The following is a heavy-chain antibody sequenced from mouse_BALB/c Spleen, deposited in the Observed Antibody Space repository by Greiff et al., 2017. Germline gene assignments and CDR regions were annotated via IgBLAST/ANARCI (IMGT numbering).Heavy chain of an antibody. V-gene: IGHV1S126*01. CDR1: GYSFTSYW. CDR2: IDPSDSET. CDR3: ARLGYGSSPFAY. J-gene: IGHJ3*01. Sequence: QVQLKQSGPQLVRPGASVKISCKASGYSFTSYWMHWVKQRPGQGLEWIGMIDPSDSETRLNQKFKDKATLTVDKSSSTAYMQLSSPTSEDSAVYYCARLGYGSSPFAYWGQGTLVTVSA. D-gene: IGHD1-1*01.